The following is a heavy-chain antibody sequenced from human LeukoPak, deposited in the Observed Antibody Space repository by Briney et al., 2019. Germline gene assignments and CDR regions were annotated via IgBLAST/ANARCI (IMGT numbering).Heavy chain of an antibody. D-gene: IGHD3-9*01. Sequence: ASVKLSCKASGYTFSGYYMHWVRQAPGQGLEWMGWINPKSGGTNDAQKLHDRVTMTRDTSIRTAYMEVSRLRSDDTAVYYCARAPDFLTAENFDYWGQGTLVTVSS. J-gene: IGHJ4*02. CDR3: ARAPDFLTAENFDY. CDR1: GYTFSGYY. V-gene: IGHV1-2*02. CDR2: INPKSGGT.